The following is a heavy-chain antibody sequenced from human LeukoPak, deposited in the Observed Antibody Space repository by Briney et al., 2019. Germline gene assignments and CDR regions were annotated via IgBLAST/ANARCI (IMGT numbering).Heavy chain of an antibody. CDR3: AKSKGKDY. Sequence: GGSLRLSCAASGFTFSSYSMNWVRQAPGKGLEWVSSISSSSSYIYYADSVKGRFTISRDNSKNTLYLQMNSLRAEDTAVYYCAKSKGKDYWGQGTLVTVSS. V-gene: IGHV3-21*04. CDR1: GFTFSSYS. CDR2: ISSSSSYI. J-gene: IGHJ4*02.